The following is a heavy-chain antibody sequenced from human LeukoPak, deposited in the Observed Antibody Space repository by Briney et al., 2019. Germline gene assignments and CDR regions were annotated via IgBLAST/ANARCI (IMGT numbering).Heavy chain of an antibody. CDR2: ISGSGDTT. D-gene: IGHD3-10*01. CDR1: GFTFSSYA. Sequence: GGSLRLSCAASGFTFSSYAMSWVRQAPGKGLERVSHISGSGDTTYYADSVKGRFTISRDNSKNTLYLQMNSLRADDTAVYYCAKDMEGSVADYFDYWGQGTLVTVSS. J-gene: IGHJ4*02. V-gene: IGHV3-23*01. CDR3: AKDMEGSVADYFDY.